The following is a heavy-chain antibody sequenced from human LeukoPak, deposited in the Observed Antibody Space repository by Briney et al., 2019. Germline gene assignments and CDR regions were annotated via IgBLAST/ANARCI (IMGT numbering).Heavy chain of an antibody. CDR3: ARLSSSHLVDY. CDR1: GGSISSGGYY. Sequence: TLSLTCTVSGGSISSGGYYWSWIRQHPGKGLEWIGYIYYTGSTYYNPSLMSRVTISVDTSKNQFSLKLSSVTAADTALYYCARLSSSHLVDYWGQGTLVTVSS. CDR2: IYYTGST. V-gene: IGHV4-31*03. D-gene: IGHD6-6*01. J-gene: IGHJ4*02.